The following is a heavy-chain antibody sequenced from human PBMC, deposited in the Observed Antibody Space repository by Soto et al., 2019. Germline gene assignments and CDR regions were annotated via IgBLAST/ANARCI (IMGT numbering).Heavy chain of an antibody. CDR3: ARIFGAYDYFDY. D-gene: IGHD5-12*01. Sequence: GGSLRLSCAASGFSFSNFAMSWVRQAPGKGLEWVSSIGGGSEKIYCSDSVKGRFTISRDNSKNTLYLQMNSLRAEDTALFYCARIFGAYDYFDYWGQGTPVTVSS. CDR2: IGGGSEKI. J-gene: IGHJ4*02. CDR1: GFSFSNFA. V-gene: IGHV3-23*01.